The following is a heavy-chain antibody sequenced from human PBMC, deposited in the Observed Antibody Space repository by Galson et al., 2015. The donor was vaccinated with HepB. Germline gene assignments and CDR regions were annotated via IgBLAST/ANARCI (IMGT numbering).Heavy chain of an antibody. Sequence: SETLSLTCTVSGGSISSSSYYWGWIRQPPGKGLEWIGSIYYSGSTYYNPSLKSRVTISVDTSKNQFSLKLSSVTAADTAVYYCASHLYSSSWYDYWGQGTLVTVSS. CDR2: IYYSGST. J-gene: IGHJ4*02. CDR3: ASHLYSSSWYDY. CDR1: GGSISSSSYY. D-gene: IGHD6-13*01. V-gene: IGHV4-39*01.